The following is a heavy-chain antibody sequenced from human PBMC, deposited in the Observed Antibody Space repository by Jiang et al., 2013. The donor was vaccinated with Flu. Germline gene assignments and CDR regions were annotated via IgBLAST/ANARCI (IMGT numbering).Heavy chain of an antibody. CDR2: IYYSGST. CDR3: ARGGTLFGQDWFDP. J-gene: IGHJ5*02. V-gene: IGHV4-59*01. Sequence: GPGLVKASETLSLNCIVSGGSISSYYWSWIRQPPGKGLEWIGSIYYSGSTNYNPSLRSRVTISVDTSNNHFSLKLSSVTAADTAVYYCARGGTLFGQDWFDPWGQGTLVTVSS. D-gene: IGHD3-3*01. CDR1: GGSISSYY.